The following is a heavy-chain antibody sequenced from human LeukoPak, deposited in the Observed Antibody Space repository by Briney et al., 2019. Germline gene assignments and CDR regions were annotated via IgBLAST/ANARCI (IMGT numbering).Heavy chain of an antibody. J-gene: IGHJ2*01. Sequence: GGSLRLSCAASGFTFSSYWMSCVRQAPGKGLEWVANIKQDGSEKYYVDSVKGRFTISRDNAKNSLYLQMNSLRAEDTAVYYCARDRVVVVAGYWYFDLWGRGTLVTVSS. CDR3: ARDRVVVVAGYWYFDL. D-gene: IGHD2-15*01. V-gene: IGHV3-7*01. CDR2: IKQDGSEK. CDR1: GFTFSSYW.